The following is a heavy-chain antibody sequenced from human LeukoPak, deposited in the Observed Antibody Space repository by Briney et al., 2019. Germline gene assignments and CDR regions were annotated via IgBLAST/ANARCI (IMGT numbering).Heavy chain of an antibody. Sequence: PSETLSLTCAVYGGSFSGYYWSWIRQPPGKGLEWIGEINHSGSTNYNPSLKSRVTISVDTSKNQFSLKLSSVTAADTAVYYCARDRGRQLGYDAFDIWGQGTMVTVSS. V-gene: IGHV4-34*01. CDR3: ARDRGRQLGYDAFDI. D-gene: IGHD6-6*01. CDR1: GGSFSGYY. CDR2: INHSGST. J-gene: IGHJ3*02.